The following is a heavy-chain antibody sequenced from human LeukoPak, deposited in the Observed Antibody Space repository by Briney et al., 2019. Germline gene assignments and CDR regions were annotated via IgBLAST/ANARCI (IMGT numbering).Heavy chain of an antibody. CDR2: IYSGGST. D-gene: IGHD6-13*01. CDR1: GFTVSSNY. Sequence: PGGSLRLSCAASGFTVSSNYMSWVRQAPGKGLEWVSVIYSGGSTYYADSVKGRFTISRDNSKNTLYPQMNSLRAEDTAVYYCAARIAAAVFDYWGQGTLVTVSS. V-gene: IGHV3-53*01. CDR3: AARIAAAVFDY. J-gene: IGHJ4*02.